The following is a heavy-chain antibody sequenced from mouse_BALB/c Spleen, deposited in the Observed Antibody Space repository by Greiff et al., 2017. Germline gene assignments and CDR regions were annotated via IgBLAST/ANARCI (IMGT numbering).Heavy chain of an antibody. CDR1: GYTFTSYW. D-gene: IGHD2-14*01. CDR3: ARGGDRYVDY. J-gene: IGHJ2*01. Sequence: VQLQQSGAELAKPGASVKLSCKASGYTFTSYWMHWVKQRPGQGLEWIGYINPSTDYTEFNQKFKDKATLTADKSYSTAYMQLSSLTAEDSAVYYCARGGDRYVDYWGQGTTLTVSA. CDR2: INPSTDYT. V-gene: IGHV1-7*01.